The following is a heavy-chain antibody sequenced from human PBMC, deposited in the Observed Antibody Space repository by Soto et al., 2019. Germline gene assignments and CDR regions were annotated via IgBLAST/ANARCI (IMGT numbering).Heavy chain of an antibody. J-gene: IGHJ6*03. CDR3: ARAGDGSGSSYYCYYMDV. CDR1: GGTFSSYT. D-gene: IGHD6-19*01. Sequence: QVQLVQSGAEVKKPGSSVKVSCKASGGTFSSYTISWVRQAPGQGREWRGRIIPILGIANYAQKFQGRVTMTADKSTSTAYMELSSLRSEDTAVYYCARAGDGSGSSYYCYYMDVWGKGTTVTVSS. V-gene: IGHV1-69*02. CDR2: IIPILGIA.